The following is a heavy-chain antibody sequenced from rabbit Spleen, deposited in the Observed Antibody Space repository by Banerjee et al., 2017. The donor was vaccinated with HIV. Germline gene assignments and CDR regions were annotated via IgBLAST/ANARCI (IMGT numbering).Heavy chain of an antibody. V-gene: IGHV1S45*01. CDR1: GFSFSSYYY. CDR3: VREGGIVVAGAFDL. Sequence: QEQLEESGGGLVKPEGSLTLTCTASGFSFSSYYYMCWVRQAPGKGLEWIACINAVTGKAVYASWAKGRFTISSHNAQNTLYLQLNSLTAADTATYFCVREGGIVVAGAFDLWGQGTLVHRL. D-gene: IGHD4-1*01. CDR2: INAVTGKA. J-gene: IGHJ4*01.